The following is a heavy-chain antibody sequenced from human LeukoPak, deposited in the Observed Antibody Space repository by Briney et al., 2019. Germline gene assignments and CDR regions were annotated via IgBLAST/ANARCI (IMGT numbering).Heavy chain of an antibody. D-gene: IGHD3-16*01. J-gene: IGHJ4*02. Sequence: GGSLRLSCEASGFTFSNYWMSWVRQAPGKGLEWVANIKHDGSESYYGDSVKGRFTISRDNSKNTLHLQMNSLRDADTAVYYCARGGGEYRPMATMKYFFDYWGQGSLVTVSS. CDR2: IKHDGSES. CDR1: GFTFSNYW. V-gene: IGHV3-7*05. CDR3: ARGGGEYRPMATMKYFFDY.